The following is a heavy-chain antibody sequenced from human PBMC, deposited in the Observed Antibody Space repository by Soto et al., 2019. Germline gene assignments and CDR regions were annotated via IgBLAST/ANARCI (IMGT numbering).Heavy chain of an antibody. CDR2: IWYDGSNK. J-gene: IGHJ4*02. CDR1: GFTFSNSA. V-gene: IGHV3-33*06. Sequence: QVQLVESAGGVVQPGRSLRLSCAASGFTFSNSAMHWVRQAPGKGLEWVAVIWYDGSNKYYADSVKGRFTISRDNSKNTLYLQMNSLRAEDTAVYYCAKKGGGNIDYWGQGTLVTVSS. D-gene: IGHD2-15*01. CDR3: AKKGGGNIDY.